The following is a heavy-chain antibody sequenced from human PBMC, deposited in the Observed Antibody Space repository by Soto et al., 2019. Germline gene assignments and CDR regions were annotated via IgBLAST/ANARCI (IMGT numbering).Heavy chain of an antibody. D-gene: IGHD3-16*02. CDR1: GGSIRSYY. V-gene: IGHV4-4*07. CDR3: ARESRTTYDYVWGSYRPNYDFQGVFDY. Sequence: SETLSLTCTVSGGSIRSYYWSWIRQPAGKGLEWIGLIYTSGSTNYNPSLKSRVTMSVDTSKNQFSLKLSSVTAADTAVYYCARESRTTYDYVWGSYRPNYDFQGVFDYWGQGTLVTVSS. J-gene: IGHJ4*02. CDR2: IYTSGST.